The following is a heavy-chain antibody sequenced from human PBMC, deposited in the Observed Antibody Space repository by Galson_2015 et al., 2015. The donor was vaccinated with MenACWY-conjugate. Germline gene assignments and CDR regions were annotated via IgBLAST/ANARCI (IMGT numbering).Heavy chain of an antibody. D-gene: IGHD2-15*01. CDR3: ARELGEDNRIFFDY. V-gene: IGHV1-18*01. CDR1: GYTFTSYG. CDR2: ISAYNGDT. Sequence: SVKVSCKASGYTFTSYGISWVRQAPGQGLEWMGWISAYNGDTNYAQELQGRVTMTTDTSTSTAYMELRSLRSDDTAVYYCARELGEDNRIFFDYWGQGTLVTVSS. J-gene: IGHJ4*02.